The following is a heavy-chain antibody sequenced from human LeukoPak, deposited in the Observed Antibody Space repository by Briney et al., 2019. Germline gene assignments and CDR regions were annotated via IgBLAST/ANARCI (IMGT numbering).Heavy chain of an antibody. CDR3: AKDSGWEGIAVAGGFFQH. CDR1: GFSLSSYA. CDR2: ISSTDAGT. V-gene: IGHV3-23*01. Sequence: PGGTLRLSCAASGFSLSSYAMSWVRQAPGKGLEWVSAISSTDAGTYYADSVKGRFTISRDNSKNTLYLQMNSLRAEDTAVYYCAKDSGWEGIAVAGGFFQHWGQGTLVTVSS. J-gene: IGHJ1*01. D-gene: IGHD6-19*01.